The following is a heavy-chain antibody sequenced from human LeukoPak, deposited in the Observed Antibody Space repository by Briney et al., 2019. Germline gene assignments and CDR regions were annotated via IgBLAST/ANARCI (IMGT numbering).Heavy chain of an antibody. CDR1: GFTFSTYS. J-gene: IGHJ3*02. CDR2: ISTSNSYR. V-gene: IGHV3-21*01. Sequence: PGGSLRLSCAASGFTFSTYSMNWIRQAPGKGLEWVSSISTSNSYRFYADSVKGRFTISRDNAKNSLYLQMNSLRAEDTAVYYCARERDAFDIWGQGTMVTVSS. CDR3: ARERDAFDI.